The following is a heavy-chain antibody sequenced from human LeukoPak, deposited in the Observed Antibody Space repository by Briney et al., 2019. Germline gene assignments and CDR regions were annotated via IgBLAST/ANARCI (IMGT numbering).Heavy chain of an antibody. Sequence: GGSLRLSCEASGFTFSSYTMHWVRQAPGQGLEWVALVLPDGSNVHYAHSVKGRFTISRDNSKNTLNLQMNSLRAEDTAAYYCAGELDAFDIWGQGTMVTVSS. CDR1: GFTFSSYT. V-gene: IGHV3-30-3*01. CDR2: VLPDGSNV. J-gene: IGHJ3*02. CDR3: AGELDAFDI.